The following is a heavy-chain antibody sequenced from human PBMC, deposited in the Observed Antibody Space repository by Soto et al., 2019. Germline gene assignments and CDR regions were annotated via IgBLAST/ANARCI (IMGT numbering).Heavy chain of an antibody. CDR2: ILPMFDRP. D-gene: IGHD3-16*02. J-gene: IGHJ4*02. Sequence: QVQLVQSETEVKKPGSAVRVSCKASGGTFNTYAMNWVRQAPGQGLEWMGGILPMFDRPRYAQKFQGRVTITVDEPTNTAYMELSSLRYDDTAVYYCTRSIGSGGVIGGFDYWGQGTLVTVSS. CDR1: GGTFNTYA. V-gene: IGHV1-69*01. CDR3: TRSIGSGGVIGGFDY.